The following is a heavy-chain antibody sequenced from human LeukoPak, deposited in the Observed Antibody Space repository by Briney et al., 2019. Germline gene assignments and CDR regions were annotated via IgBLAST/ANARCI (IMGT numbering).Heavy chain of an antibody. CDR2: INPNSGGT. D-gene: IGHD3-9*01. CDR3: ARGPDILTGYSLGPVGY. J-gene: IGHJ4*02. V-gene: IGHV1-2*02. CDR1: GYTFTGYY. Sequence: ASVKVSCKASGYTFTGYYMHWVRQAPGQGLEWMGWINPNSGGTNYAQKFQGRGTMTRDTSSSTAYMELSRLRSDETAVYYCARGPDILTGYSLGPVGYWGQGPLVRVS.